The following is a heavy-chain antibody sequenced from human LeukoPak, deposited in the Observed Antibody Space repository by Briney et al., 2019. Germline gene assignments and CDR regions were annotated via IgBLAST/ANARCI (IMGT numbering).Heavy chain of an antibody. Sequence: GASVKVSCKASGYTSSSYYMHWVRQAPGQGLEWMGMINPSGDFTDYAQKFQGRVTMTRDTSTSTVYMELSSLKSEDTAVYYCARDAVPNISARLLYWGQGSLVTVSS. CDR3: ARDAVPNISARLLY. J-gene: IGHJ4*02. CDR1: GYTSSSYY. CDR2: INPSGDFT. D-gene: IGHD6-6*01. V-gene: IGHV1-46*01.